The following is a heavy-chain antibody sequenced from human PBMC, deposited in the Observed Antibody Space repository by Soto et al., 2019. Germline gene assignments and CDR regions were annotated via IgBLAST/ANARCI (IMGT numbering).Heavy chain of an antibody. D-gene: IGHD1-26*01. CDR1: GGSVSSGSYY. CDR2: IYYSGST. J-gene: IGHJ4*02. V-gene: IGHV4-61*01. Sequence: QVQLQESGPGLVKPSETLSLTCTVSGGSVSSGSYYWSWIRQPPGKGLEWIGYIYYSGSTNYNPSLTSRVTISVDTSKNQFSLKLSSVTAADTAVYYCASDGGYSGTYYFDYWGQGTLVTVSS. CDR3: ASDGGYSGTYYFDY.